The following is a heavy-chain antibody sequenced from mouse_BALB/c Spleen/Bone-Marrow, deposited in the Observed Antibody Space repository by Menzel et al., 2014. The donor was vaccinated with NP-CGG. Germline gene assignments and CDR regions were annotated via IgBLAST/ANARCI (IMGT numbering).Heavy chain of an antibody. D-gene: IGHD2-1*01. CDR1: GFTFSSYT. CDR2: ISNGGCST. CDR3: ARQIYFPYFDY. J-gene: IGHJ2*01. Sequence: EVQLQQSGGGLVQPGGSLKLSCAASGFTFSSYTMSWVRQTPEKRLEWVAYISNGGCSTYYPDTVKGRFTISRDNAKNTLYLQMSSLKSEDTAMYYCARQIYFPYFDYWGQGTTLTVSS. V-gene: IGHV5-12-2*01.